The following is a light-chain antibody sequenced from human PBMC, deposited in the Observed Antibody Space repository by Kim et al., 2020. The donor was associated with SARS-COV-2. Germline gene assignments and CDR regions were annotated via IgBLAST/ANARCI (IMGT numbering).Light chain of an antibody. V-gene: IGKV3-11*01. CDR3: QQRTDWPLT. CDR2: DAY. CDR1: QSVCSY. Sequence: FSPGERATPSCRTSQSVCSYLAWYHHKPGQAPRLVIYDAYNRATGIPARFSGSGSGTDFTLTISSLEPEDFAVYYCQQRTDWPLTFGGGTKVDIK. J-gene: IGKJ4*01.